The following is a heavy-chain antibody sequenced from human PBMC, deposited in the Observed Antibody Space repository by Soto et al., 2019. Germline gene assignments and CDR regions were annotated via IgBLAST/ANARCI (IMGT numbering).Heavy chain of an antibody. CDR1: GYTFTTYY. J-gene: IGHJ4*02. D-gene: IGHD1-1*01. Sequence: GASVKVSCKASGYTFTTYYMHWVRQAPGQGLEWMGIINPSGGSTTYAQNFQGRVTMTRDTSTSTVYMELSSLRSEDTAVYYCARPQPAISSATGTTWGYYFDYWGQGTLVTVSS. V-gene: IGHV1-46*01. CDR3: ARPQPAISSATGTTWGYYFDY. CDR2: INPSGGST.